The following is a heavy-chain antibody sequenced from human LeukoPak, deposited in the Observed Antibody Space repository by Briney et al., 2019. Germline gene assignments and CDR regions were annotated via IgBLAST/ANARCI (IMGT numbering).Heavy chain of an antibody. D-gene: IGHD4-17*01. CDR1: GYTSTSYG. CDR2: ISAYNGNT. Sequence: VASVKVSCKASGYTSTSYGISWVRQAPGQGLEWMGWISAYNGNTNYAQKLQGRVTMTTDTSTSTAYMELRSLRSDDTAVYYCARDFAVTTGPNGMDVWGQGTTVTVSS. V-gene: IGHV1-18*01. CDR3: ARDFAVTTGPNGMDV. J-gene: IGHJ6*02.